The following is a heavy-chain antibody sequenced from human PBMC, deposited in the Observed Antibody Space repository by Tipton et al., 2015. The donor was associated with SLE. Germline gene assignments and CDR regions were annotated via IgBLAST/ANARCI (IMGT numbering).Heavy chain of an antibody. J-gene: IGHJ4*02. V-gene: IGHV4-61*02. CDR3: ARDPYDSWSDYQATFDY. Sequence: LRLSCTVSGDSFSSGSSSWNWVRQPAGKGLEWIGLIYNSGITNYNPSLQSRVTLSVDMSKNQFSLRLSSVTAADTAVYYCARDPYDSWSDYQATFDYWGQGTLATVSP. CDR1: GDSFSSGSSS. CDR2: IYNSGIT. D-gene: IGHD3-3*01.